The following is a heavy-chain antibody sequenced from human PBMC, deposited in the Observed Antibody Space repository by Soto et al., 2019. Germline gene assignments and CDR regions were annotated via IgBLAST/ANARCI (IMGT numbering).Heavy chain of an antibody. CDR1: GFTFSSYE. CDR2: ISSSGSTI. V-gene: IGHV3-48*03. Sequence: ESGGGLVQPGGSLRLSCAASGFTFSSYEMNWVRQAPGKGLEWVSYISSSGSTIYYADSVKGRFTISRDNAKNSLYLQMNSLRAEDTAVYYCARVGAGVHWNRREGFDYWGQGTLVTVSS. J-gene: IGHJ4*02. CDR3: ARVGAGVHWNRREGFDY. D-gene: IGHD1-1*01.